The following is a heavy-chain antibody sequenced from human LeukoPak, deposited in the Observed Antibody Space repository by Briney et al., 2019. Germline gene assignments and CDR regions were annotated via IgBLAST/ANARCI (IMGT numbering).Heavy chain of an antibody. CDR1: GGSISSYY. Sequence: MASETLSLTCTVSGGSISSYYWSWIRQPPGKGLEWIGYIYASGSTSYNPSLKSRVTFSVDTSKNQFSLKLSSVTAADTAEYYCARHGSIRSPLGPWGQGTLVTVSS. CDR3: ARHGSIRSPLGP. D-gene: IGHD3-10*01. CDR2: IYASGST. V-gene: IGHV4-4*09. J-gene: IGHJ5*02.